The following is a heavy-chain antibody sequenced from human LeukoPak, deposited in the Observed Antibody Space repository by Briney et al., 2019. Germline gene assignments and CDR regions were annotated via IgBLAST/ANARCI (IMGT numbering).Heavy chain of an antibody. CDR3: ARGPDGYNYYFDY. V-gene: IGHV4-4*08. CDR1: GGSISSYY. J-gene: IGHJ4*02. D-gene: IGHD5-24*01. CDR2: IYTSGST. Sequence: SETLSLTCTVSGGSISSYYWSWIRQPPGKGLEWIGRIYTSGSTNYSPSLKSRVTISVDTSKNQFSLKLSSVTAADTAVYYCARGPDGYNYYFDYWGQGTLVTVSS.